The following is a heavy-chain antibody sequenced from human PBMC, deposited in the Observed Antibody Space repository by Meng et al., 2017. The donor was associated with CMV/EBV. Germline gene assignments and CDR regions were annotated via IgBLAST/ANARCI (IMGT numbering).Heavy chain of an antibody. J-gene: IGHJ4*02. V-gene: IGHV3-21*01. CDR3: AYKTYRVDSSSWGPFDC. D-gene: IGHD6-13*01. Sequence: GESLKISCAASGFTFSSYSMNWVRQAPGKGLEWVSSISSSSSYIYYADSVKGRFTISRDNAKNSLYLQMNSLRAEDTAVYYCAYKTYRVDSSSWGPFDCWGQGTLVTVSS. CDR2: ISSSSSYI. CDR1: GFTFSSYS.